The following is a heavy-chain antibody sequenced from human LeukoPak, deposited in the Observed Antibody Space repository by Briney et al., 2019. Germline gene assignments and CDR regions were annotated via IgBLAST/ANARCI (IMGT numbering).Heavy chain of an antibody. Sequence: GGSLRLSCLASGFTFSSYAMHWVRQAPGKGPEYVSAISSNGGSTYYADSVKGRFTVSRDNSKNTLFLQMDSLRVEDTAVYYCARDRGSDDPIDYWGQGTLVTVSS. CDR3: ARDRGSDDPIDY. V-gene: IGHV3-64*04. CDR1: GFTFSSYA. CDR2: ISSNGGST. D-gene: IGHD2-15*01. J-gene: IGHJ4*02.